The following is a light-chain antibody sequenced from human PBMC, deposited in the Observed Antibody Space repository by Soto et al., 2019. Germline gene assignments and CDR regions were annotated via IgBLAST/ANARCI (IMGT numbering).Light chain of an antibody. Sequence: QCLLTQPASVYGSPGQSLTISCTGTSSYVGGYNLVSLYQQYPGKAPKLIIYEVTKRPSGVSSRFSASKSGNTASLTISGLQAEDEGDYYCCSFAGASILYVVGTGTKVTVL. J-gene: IGLJ1*01. CDR3: CSFAGASILYV. CDR1: SSYVGGYNL. V-gene: IGLV2-23*02. CDR2: EVT.